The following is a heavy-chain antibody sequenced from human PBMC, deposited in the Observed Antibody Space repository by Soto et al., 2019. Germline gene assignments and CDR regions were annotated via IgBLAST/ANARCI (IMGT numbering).Heavy chain of an antibody. V-gene: IGHV1-69*06. Sequence: SVKVSCKASGGTFSSYAISWVRQAPGQGLEWMGGIIPIFGTANYAQKFQGRVTITADKSTSTAYMELSSLRSEDTAVYYCAREFGYCSSTSCPEWRWFDTWGQGTLVTVSS. D-gene: IGHD2-2*01. J-gene: IGHJ5*02. CDR3: AREFGYCSSTSCPEWRWFDT. CDR2: IIPIFGTA. CDR1: GGTFSSYA.